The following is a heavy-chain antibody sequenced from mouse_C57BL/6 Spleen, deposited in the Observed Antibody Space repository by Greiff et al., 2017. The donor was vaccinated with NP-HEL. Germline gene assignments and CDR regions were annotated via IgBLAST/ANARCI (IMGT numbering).Heavy chain of an antibody. CDR3: AIGYWGDY. CDR2: ISSGSSTI. V-gene: IGHV5-17*01. J-gene: IGHJ4*01. Sequence: EVKLVESGGGLVKPGGSLKLSCAASGFTFSDYGMHWVRQAPEKGLEWVAYISSGSSTIYYADTVKGRTTISRDNAKNTLFLQMTSLRSGDTAIYYCAIGYWGDYWGQGTSVTVSS. CDR1: GFTFSDYG.